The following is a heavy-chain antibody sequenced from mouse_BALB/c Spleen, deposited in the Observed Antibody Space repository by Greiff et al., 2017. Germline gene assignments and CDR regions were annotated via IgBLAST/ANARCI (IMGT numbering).Heavy chain of an antibody. D-gene: IGHD1-1*01. V-gene: IGHV5-6-5*01. CDR2: ISSGGST. CDR1: GFTFSSYA. J-gene: IGHJ2*01. Sequence: DVHLVESGGGLVKPGGSLKLSCAASGFTFSSYAMSWVRQTPEKRLEWVASISSGGSTYYPDSVKGRFTISRDNARNILYLQMSSLRSEDTAMYYCARNYGSSYVDYWGQGTTLTVSS. CDR3: ARNYGSSYVDY.